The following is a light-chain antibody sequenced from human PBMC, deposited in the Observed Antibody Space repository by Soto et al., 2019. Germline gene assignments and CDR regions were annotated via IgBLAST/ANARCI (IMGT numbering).Light chain of an antibody. CDR2: AAS. Sequence: DIQLTQSPSFLSASVGDRVTITCRASQGITTYLAWYQQKPGKAPKLLIYAASTLQSGVPSMFSGSGSGTEFTLAISSLQLEDFAIYYGQQLKSYTLTFGGGTKVEIK. V-gene: IGKV1-9*01. J-gene: IGKJ4*01. CDR3: QQLKSYTLT. CDR1: QGITTY.